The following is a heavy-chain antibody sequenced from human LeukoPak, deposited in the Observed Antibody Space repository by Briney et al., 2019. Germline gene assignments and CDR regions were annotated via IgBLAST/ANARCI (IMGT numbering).Heavy chain of an antibody. J-gene: IGHJ6*04. V-gene: IGHV3-48*03. Sequence: GSLRLSCAASGFTFSSYEMNWVRQAPGKGLEWVSYISSSGSTIYYADSVKGRFTISRGNAKNSLYLQMNSLRTEDTAVYYCAELGITMIGGVWGKGTTVTISS. CDR2: ISSSGSTI. CDR1: GFTFSSYE. D-gene: IGHD3-10*02. CDR3: AELGITMIGGV.